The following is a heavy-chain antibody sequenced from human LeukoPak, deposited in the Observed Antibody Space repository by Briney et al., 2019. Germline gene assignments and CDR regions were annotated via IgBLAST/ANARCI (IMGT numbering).Heavy chain of an antibody. CDR1: GGSISSGGYY. V-gene: IGHV4-31*03. Sequence: PSETLSLTCTVSGGSISSGGYYWRWIRQHPGKGLEWIGYIYYSGSTYYNPSLKSRVTISVDTSKNQFSLKLSSVTAADTAVYYCARDRVVVTSNYFDYWGQGTLVTVSS. CDR2: IYYSGST. D-gene: IGHD3-22*01. CDR3: ARDRVVVTSNYFDY. J-gene: IGHJ4*02.